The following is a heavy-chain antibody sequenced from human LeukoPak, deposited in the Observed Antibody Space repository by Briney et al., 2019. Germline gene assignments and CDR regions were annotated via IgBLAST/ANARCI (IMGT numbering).Heavy chain of an antibody. D-gene: IGHD3-22*01. CDR2: ISGSGGST. CDR3: AKEARSYYYDSSGYLKN. Sequence: GGSLRLSCAASGFTFSSYAMSWVRQAPGKGLEWVSAISGSGGSTYYADSVKGRFTISRDNSKNTLDLQMNNLRAEDTGVYYCAKEARSYYYDSSGYLKNWGQGTLVTVSS. J-gene: IGHJ4*02. V-gene: IGHV3-23*01. CDR1: GFTFSSYA.